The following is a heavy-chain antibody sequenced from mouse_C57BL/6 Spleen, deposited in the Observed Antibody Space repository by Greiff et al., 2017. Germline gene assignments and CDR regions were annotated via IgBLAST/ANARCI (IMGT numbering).Heavy chain of an antibody. Sequence: EVKVVESGGGLVKPGGSLKLSCAASGFTFSDYGMHWVRQAPEKGLEWVAYISSGSSTIYYADTVKGRFTISRDNAKNTLFLQMTSLRSEDTAMYYCARLEDSYYGSSYGFAYWGQGTLVTVSA. CDR2: ISSGSSTI. V-gene: IGHV5-17*01. J-gene: IGHJ3*01. D-gene: IGHD1-1*01. CDR3: ARLEDSYYGSSYGFAY. CDR1: GFTFSDYG.